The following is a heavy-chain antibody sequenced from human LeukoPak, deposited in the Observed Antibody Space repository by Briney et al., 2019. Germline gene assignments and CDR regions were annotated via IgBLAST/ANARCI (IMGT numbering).Heavy chain of an antibody. J-gene: IGHJ4*02. V-gene: IGHV3-64*01. CDR2: ISSNGGNT. Sequence: VGPLRLSCAAPGVTFSSYTMHWGPHAPGEGLEYVSAISSNGGNTYYTNSVKGRFTISRDNSKHTLYLQMGSLRAEDMAVYYCAREPAFGDLDYWGQGTLVTVSS. CDR3: AREPAFGDLDY. D-gene: IGHD4-17*01. CDR1: GVTFSSYT.